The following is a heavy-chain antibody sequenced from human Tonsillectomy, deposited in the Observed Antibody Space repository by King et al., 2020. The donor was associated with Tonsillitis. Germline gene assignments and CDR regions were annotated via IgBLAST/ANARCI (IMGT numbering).Heavy chain of an antibody. CDR1: GGSISSYY. Sequence: QLQESGPGLVKPSETLSLTCTVSGGSISSYYWSWIRQPPGKGLEWIGYIYYSGSTNYNPSLKSRVTISVDTSKNQFSLKLSSVTAADTAVYYCARAREYCYNSIASTWVRAFDIWGQGTMVTVSS. V-gene: IGHV4-59*01. J-gene: IGHJ3*02. CDR3: ARAREYCYNSIASTWVRAFDI. D-gene: IGHD5-24*01. CDR2: IYYSGST.